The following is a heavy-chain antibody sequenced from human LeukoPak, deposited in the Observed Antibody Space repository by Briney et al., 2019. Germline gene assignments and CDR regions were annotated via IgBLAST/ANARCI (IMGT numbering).Heavy chain of an antibody. CDR1: GFPFNAYT. CDR3: AKGLVGTTLVDS. D-gene: IGHD1-1*01. CDR2: ISRDGDIT. J-gene: IGHJ4*02. Sequence: GGSLRLSCAASGFPFNAYTMHWVRQAPGKGLEWVSLISRDGDITYYADSLKGRFTISRDNSKNSLYLQMNSLRSEDTAFYYRAKGLVGTTLVDSWGQGTLVTVSP. V-gene: IGHV3-43*01.